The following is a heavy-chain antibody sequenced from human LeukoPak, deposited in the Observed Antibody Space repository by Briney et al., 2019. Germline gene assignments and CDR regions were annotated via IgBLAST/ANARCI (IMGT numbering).Heavy chain of an antibody. CDR1: GGSISSYY. D-gene: IGHD3-16*02. J-gene: IGHJ4*02. Sequence: PSETLPLTCTVSGGSISSYYWSWIRQPPGKGLEWIGYIYYSGSTNYNPSLKSRVTISVDTSKNQFSLKLSSVTAADTAVYYCARAYDYVWGSYRFDYWGQGTLVTVSS. CDR2: IYYSGST. CDR3: ARAYDYVWGSYRFDY. V-gene: IGHV4-59*01.